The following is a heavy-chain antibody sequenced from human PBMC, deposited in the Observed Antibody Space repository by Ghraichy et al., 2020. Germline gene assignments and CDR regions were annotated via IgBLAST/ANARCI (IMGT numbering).Heavy chain of an antibody. CDR1: GGSISSYY. J-gene: IGHJ4*02. D-gene: IGHD3-22*01. CDR3: ARGNYDSSGYPRFDY. V-gene: IGHV4-59*01. Sequence: SETLSLTCTVSGGSISSYYWSWIRQPPGKGLEWIGYIYYSGSTNYNPSLKSRVTISVDTSKNQFSLKLSSVTAADTAVYYCARGNYDSSGYPRFDYWGQGTLVTVSS. CDR2: IYYSGST.